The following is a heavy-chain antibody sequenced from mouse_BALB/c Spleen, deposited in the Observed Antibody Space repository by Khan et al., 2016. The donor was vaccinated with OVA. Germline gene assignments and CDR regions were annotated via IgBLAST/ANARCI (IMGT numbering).Heavy chain of an antibody. V-gene: IGHV1-80*01. D-gene: IGHD2-14*01. CDR3: AGGGYDCFAY. CDR1: GYAFSNYW. J-gene: IGHJ3*01. Sequence: QVQLKQSGAELVRPGSSMKISCKASGYAFSNYWMNWVKLGPGQGLEWIGQIYPGDGNINYNGKFKDKATLTADKSSSTAYMQISRLTSEDSAVYFCAGGGYDCFAYWGQGTLVTVSA. CDR2: IYPGDGNI.